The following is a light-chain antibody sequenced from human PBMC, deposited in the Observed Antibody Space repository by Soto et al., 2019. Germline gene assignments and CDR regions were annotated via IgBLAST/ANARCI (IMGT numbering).Light chain of an antibody. CDR2: EIT. J-gene: IGLJ1*01. Sequence: QSALTQPASVSGSPGQSITISCTGTSSDIGAYNYVYWYQQHPGKAPKLIIYEITNRPSGISNRFSGSRSGNTASLSISGLQAEDEADYYCSSYSSAVAFVFGTGTKLTVL. CDR3: SSYSSAVAFV. CDR1: SSDIGAYNY. V-gene: IGLV2-14*03.